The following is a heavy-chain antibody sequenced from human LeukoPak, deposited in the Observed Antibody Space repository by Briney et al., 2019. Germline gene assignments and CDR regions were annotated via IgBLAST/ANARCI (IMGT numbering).Heavy chain of an antibody. V-gene: IGHV4-59*12. Sequence: SETLSLTCTVSGGSIGSYYWSWIRQPPGKGLEWIGYIYYSGSTNYNPSLKSRVTISVKTSKNQFSLKLSSVTAADTAVYYCARLVGAGKDYYYYYMDVWGKGTTVTVSS. CDR1: GGSIGSYY. CDR2: IYYSGST. J-gene: IGHJ6*03. CDR3: ARLVGAGKDYYYYYMDV. D-gene: IGHD1-26*01.